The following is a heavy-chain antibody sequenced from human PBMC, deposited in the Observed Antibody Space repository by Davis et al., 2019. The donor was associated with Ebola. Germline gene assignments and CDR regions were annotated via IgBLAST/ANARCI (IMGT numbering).Heavy chain of an antibody. CDR3: AKDSLYYGSGSYPDY. J-gene: IGHJ4*02. Sequence: GGSLRLSCAASGFSFNEVWMHWVRQAPGKGLEWVAVISYDGSNKYYADSVKGRFTISRDNSKNTLYLQMNSLRAEDTAVYYCAKDSLYYGSGSYPDYWGQGTLVTVSS. CDR2: ISYDGSNK. V-gene: IGHV3-30*18. CDR1: GFSFNEVW. D-gene: IGHD3-10*01.